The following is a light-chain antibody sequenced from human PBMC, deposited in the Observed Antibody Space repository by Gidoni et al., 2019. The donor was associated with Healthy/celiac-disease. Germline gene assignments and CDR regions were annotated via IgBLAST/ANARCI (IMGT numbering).Light chain of an antibody. V-gene: IGKV3-20*01. Sequence: EIVLTKSPGTLSWSPGARATLSCRASQSGSSSYLAWYQQNPGQAPRLLIYGASSRATGIPDRFSGSGSGTDFTLTISRLEPEDFAVYYCQQYGSSRSFXXXTKLELK. CDR3: QQYGSSRS. CDR1: QSGSSSY. J-gene: IGKJ2*03. CDR2: GAS.